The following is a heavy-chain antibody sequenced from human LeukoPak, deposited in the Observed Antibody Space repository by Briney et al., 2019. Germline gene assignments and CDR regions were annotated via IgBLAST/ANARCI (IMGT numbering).Heavy chain of an antibody. CDR3: ARVGSSWFYWFDP. CDR1: GGSISSSSYY. V-gene: IGHV4-39*07. CDR2: IYYSGST. Sequence: PSETLSLTCTVSGGSISSSSYYWGWIRQPPGKGLEWIGSIYYSGSTYYNPSLKSRVTISVDTSKNQFSLKLSSVTAADTAVYYCARVGSSWFYWFDPWGQGTLVTVSS. D-gene: IGHD6-13*01. J-gene: IGHJ5*02.